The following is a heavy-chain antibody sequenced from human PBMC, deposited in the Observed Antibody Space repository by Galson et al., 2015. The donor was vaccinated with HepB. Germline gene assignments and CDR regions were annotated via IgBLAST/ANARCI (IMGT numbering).Heavy chain of an antibody. D-gene: IGHD6-13*01. CDR1: GYSFTSYW. Sequence: QSGAEVKKPGESLRISCKGSGYSFTSYWISWLRQMPGKGLEWMGRIDPSDSYTNYSPSFQGHVTISADKSISTAYLQWSSLKGSDTAIYYCARGKIAAAAAGEYGFDIWGQGTMVTVSS. J-gene: IGHJ3*02. CDR3: ARGKIAAAAAGEYGFDI. V-gene: IGHV5-10-1*01. CDR2: IDPSDSYT.